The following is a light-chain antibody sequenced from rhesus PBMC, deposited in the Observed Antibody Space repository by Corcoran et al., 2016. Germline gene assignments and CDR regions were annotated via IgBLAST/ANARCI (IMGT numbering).Light chain of an antibody. Sequence: DIQMTQSPSSLSASVGDRVTITCRASQGINNYLSWYQQKPGKAPKPLFYYVSSWEPGVPSRFSGCRSGTVYTLTISSLQPEDIATYYCQQYNNFPFTFGPGTKLDIK. CDR3: QQYNNFPFT. CDR1: QGINNY. J-gene: IGKJ3*01. CDR2: YVS. V-gene: IGKV1-66*01.